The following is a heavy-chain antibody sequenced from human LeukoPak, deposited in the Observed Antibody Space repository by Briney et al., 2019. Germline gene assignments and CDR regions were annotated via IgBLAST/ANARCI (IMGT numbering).Heavy chain of an antibody. J-gene: IGHJ4*02. D-gene: IGHD1-26*01. V-gene: IGHV4-38-2*02. Sequence: SETLSLTCSVSNSSISSDYYWGWIRQPPGKGLEWIGSIYYSGSTYYNPSLKSRVTISVDTSKNQFSLKLSSVTAADTAVYYCARLEGIVGATIDYWGQGTLVTVSS. CDR2: IYYSGST. CDR1: NSSISSDYY. CDR3: ARLEGIVGATIDY.